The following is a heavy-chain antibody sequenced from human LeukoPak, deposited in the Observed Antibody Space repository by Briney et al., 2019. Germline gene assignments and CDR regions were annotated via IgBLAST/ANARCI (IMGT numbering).Heavy chain of an antibody. Sequence: GGSLRLSCAASGFTFSSYEMNWVRQAPGKGLEWVSYISSSGSTIYYADSVKGRFTISRDNSKNTLYLQMNSLRAEDTAVYYCAKDYSQFSVIEAFDIWGQGTMVTVSS. V-gene: IGHV3-48*03. CDR1: GFTFSSYE. CDR2: ISSSGSTI. CDR3: AKDYSQFSVIEAFDI. J-gene: IGHJ3*02. D-gene: IGHD2-15*01.